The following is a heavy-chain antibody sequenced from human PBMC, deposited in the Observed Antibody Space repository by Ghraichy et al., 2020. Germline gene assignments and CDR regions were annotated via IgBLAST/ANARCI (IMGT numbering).Heavy chain of an antibody. D-gene: IGHD5-12*01. CDR3: ARAWIYTTLYFFED. Sequence: GGSLRLSCAASGFSFGTYWMSWVRQAPGQGLEWVATIKPSGSETHYVDSVKGRFTISRDNGKNSVYLQMSGLRTEDTAVYYCARAWIYTTLYFFEDWGQGTLITVSS. CDR1: GFSFGTYW. V-gene: IGHV3-7*01. CDR2: IKPSGSET. J-gene: IGHJ4*02.